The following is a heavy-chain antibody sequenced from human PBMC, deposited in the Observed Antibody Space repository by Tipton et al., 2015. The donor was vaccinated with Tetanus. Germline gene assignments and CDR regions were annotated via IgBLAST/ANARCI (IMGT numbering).Heavy chain of an antibody. CDR1: GYTFTHYG. J-gene: IGHJ6*02. Sequence: QSGAEVKKPGASVKVSCKASGYTFTHYGISWVRQAPGQGLAWMGGIIPIYGKPKYAQQFQGRVTISADEFTRTVYMELTSLRSEDTAVYYCARYLFAYGMDAWGQGTTVTVSS. CDR2: IIPIYGKP. CDR3: ARYLFAYGMDA. V-gene: IGHV1-69*13.